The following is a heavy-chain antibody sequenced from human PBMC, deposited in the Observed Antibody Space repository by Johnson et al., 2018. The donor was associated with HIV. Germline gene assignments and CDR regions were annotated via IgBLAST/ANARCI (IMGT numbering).Heavy chain of an antibody. CDR1: GFTFGSYG. D-gene: IGHD1-1*01. CDR3: AHGRVQTGTGAFDI. Sequence: QMQLVESGGGVVQPGGSLRLSCAASGFTFGSYGMHWVRQAPGKGLEWVAFIRYDGGIKYYEDSVKGRFTISRDNSKNILYLQMNTLRSDDTAVYYCAHGRVQTGTGAFDIWGQGTMVTVSS. J-gene: IGHJ3*02. CDR2: IRYDGGIK. V-gene: IGHV3-30*02.